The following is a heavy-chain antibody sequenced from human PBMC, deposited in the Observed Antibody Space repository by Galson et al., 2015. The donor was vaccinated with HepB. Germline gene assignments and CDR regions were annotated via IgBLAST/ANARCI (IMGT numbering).Heavy chain of an antibody. V-gene: IGHV3-64D*06. CDR3: QGAFNI. J-gene: IGHJ3*02. CDR2: ITTHGGST. Sequence: SLRLSCAASGFSFSSYAMHWVRQAPGKGLEHVSVITTHGGSTFYADSVKGRFTISRDNSKNTVHLQMSSLRPEDTAVYYCQGAFNIWGQGTMVTVSS. CDR1: GFSFSSYA.